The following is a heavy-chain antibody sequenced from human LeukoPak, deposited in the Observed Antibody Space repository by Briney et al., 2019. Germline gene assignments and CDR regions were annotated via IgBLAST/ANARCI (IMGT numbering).Heavy chain of an antibody. D-gene: IGHD5-24*01. J-gene: IGHJ5*02. CDR3: ARDNSVRDEAWWFNP. CDR2: IYHSGST. Sequence: SETLSLTCAVSGDSISSSNWWSWVRQPPGKGLEWIGEIYHSGSTNYNPSLKSRVTISVDKSKNQFSLKLSSVTAADTAVYYCARDNSVRDEAWWFNPWGQGTLVTVSS. CDR1: GDSISSSNW. V-gene: IGHV4-4*02.